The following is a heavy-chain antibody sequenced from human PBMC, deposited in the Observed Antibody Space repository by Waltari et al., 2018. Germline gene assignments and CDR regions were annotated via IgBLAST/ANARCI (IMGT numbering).Heavy chain of an antibody. V-gene: IGHV3-53*01. CDR3: AREVTIFGVVMTNGFDP. CDR1: GFTVSSNY. J-gene: IGHJ5*02. D-gene: IGHD3-3*01. CDR2: IYSGGST. Sequence: EVQLVESGGGLIQPGGSLRLSCAASGFTVSSNYMSWVRQAPGKGLGVVSVIYSGGSTYYAESVKGRFTISRDNSKNTLYLQMNSLRAEDTAVYYCAREVTIFGVVMTNGFDPWGQGTLVTVSS.